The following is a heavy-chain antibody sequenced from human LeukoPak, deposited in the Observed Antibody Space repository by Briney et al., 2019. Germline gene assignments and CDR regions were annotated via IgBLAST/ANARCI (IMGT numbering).Heavy chain of an antibody. CDR1: GFTFSSYA. CDR3: AKVKVVVVVASRAPFDY. CDR2: ISGSGGST. J-gene: IGHJ4*02. Sequence: PGGSLRLSCAASGFTFSSYAMSWVRQAPGKGLEWVSAISGSGGSTYYADSVKGRFTISRDNSKNTLYLQMNSLRAEDTAVYYCAKVKVVVVVASRAPFDYWGQGTLVTVSS. D-gene: IGHD2-2*01. V-gene: IGHV3-23*01.